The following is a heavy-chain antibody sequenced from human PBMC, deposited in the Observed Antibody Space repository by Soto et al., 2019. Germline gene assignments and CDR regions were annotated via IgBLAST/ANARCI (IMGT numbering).Heavy chain of an antibody. Sequence: EVQLVESGGGLVQPGGSLRLSCAASGFTFSNYWMHWVRQAPGKGLVWVSRIASDGSGTTYADSVKGRFTISRDNAKNTLYLQMNSLRAEDTAVYYCARVRSDDYIWGSFPFDYWGQGTVVTVSS. D-gene: IGHD3-16*01. V-gene: IGHV3-74*01. CDR2: IASDGSGT. CDR3: ARVRSDDYIWGSFPFDY. CDR1: GFTFSNYW. J-gene: IGHJ4*01.